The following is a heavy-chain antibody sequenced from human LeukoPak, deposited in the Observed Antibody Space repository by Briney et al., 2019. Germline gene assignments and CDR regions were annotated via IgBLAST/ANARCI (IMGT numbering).Heavy chain of an antibody. CDR3: AKSTIAAVGKDYYYAMEA. J-gene: IGHJ6*02. CDR1: GFTFSSYG. D-gene: IGHD6-13*01. Sequence: GRSLRLSCAASGFTFSSYGMHWVRQAPGKGLEWVALIWYDGSNKYYADSVRGRFTISRDNSKNTLYLQMHSLRGEDTAVYYCAKSTIAAVGKDYYYAMEAWGQGTTVTVSS. CDR2: IWYDGSNK. V-gene: IGHV3-33*06.